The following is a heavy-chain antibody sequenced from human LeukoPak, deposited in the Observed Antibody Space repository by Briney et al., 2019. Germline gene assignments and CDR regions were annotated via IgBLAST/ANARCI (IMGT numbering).Heavy chain of an antibody. CDR3: TRDGDMPMDV. D-gene: IGHD7-27*01. CDR1: GFTFSSYG. Sequence: GGSLRLSCAASGFTFSSYGMNWVRQAPGKGLEWVSYISSGGSTTYYADSVKGRFTISRDNAKNSLYLSMNSLRAEDTAVYYCTRDGDMPMDVWGEEPTVTVS. V-gene: IGHV3-48*03. CDR2: ISSGGSTT. J-gene: IGHJ6*02.